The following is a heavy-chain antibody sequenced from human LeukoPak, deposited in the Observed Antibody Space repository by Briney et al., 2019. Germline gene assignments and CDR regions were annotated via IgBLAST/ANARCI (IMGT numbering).Heavy chain of an antibody. Sequence: GASVKVSCKASGGIFSSYAISGVRQAPGQGLEWMGRIIPILGIANYAQKFQGRVTITADKSTSTAYMDLSSLRSEDTAVYYCARDLPPYYFDYWGQGTLVTVSS. J-gene: IGHJ4*02. CDR1: GGIFSSYA. CDR3: ARDLPPYYFDY. CDR2: IIPILGIA. V-gene: IGHV1-69*04.